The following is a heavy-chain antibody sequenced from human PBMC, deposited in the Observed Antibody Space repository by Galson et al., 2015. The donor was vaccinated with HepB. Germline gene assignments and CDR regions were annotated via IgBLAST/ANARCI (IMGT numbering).Heavy chain of an antibody. CDR3: ARDGTWELLEYYLDH. D-gene: IGHD1-26*01. J-gene: IGHJ4*02. CDR1: GFTFSSFG. CDR2: TSYDGSNK. Sequence: ASGFTFSSFGMHWVRQAPGKGLEWVAVTSYDGSNKNYADSVKGRFTISRDNSQKTLYLQMNSLRAEDTAIYYCARDGTWELLEYYLDHWGPGTLVTVSS. V-gene: IGHV3-30*03.